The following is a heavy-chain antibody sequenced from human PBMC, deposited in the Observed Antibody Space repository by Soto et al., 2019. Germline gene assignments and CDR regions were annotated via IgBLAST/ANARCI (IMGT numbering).Heavy chain of an antibody. V-gene: IGHV1-69*06. CDR3: ARAGKLRYFDWFGQNYLDY. J-gene: IGHJ4*02. Sequence: SVKVSCKASGGTFSSYAISWVRQAPGQGLEWMGWIIAIFGTTNYAQKFQGRVTITADKSTSTAYMELSSLRSEDTAVYYCARAGKLRYFDWFGQNYLDYWGQGTLVTVSS. CDR1: GGTFSSYA. CDR2: IIAIFGTT. D-gene: IGHD3-9*01.